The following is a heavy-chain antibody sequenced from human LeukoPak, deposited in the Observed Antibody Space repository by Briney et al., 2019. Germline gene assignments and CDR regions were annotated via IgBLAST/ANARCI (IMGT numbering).Heavy chain of an antibody. CDR1: GGSISSGDYY. J-gene: IGHJ4*02. V-gene: IGHV4-30-4*01. CDR3: ARLPGYCSSTSCYPDY. Sequence: SQTLSLTCTVSGGSISSGDYYWSWIRQPPGKGLEWIGYIYYSGSTYYNPSPKSRVTISVDTSKDQFSLKLSSVTAADTAVYYCARLPGYCSSTSCYPDYWGQGTLVTVSS. CDR2: IYYSGST. D-gene: IGHD2-2*01.